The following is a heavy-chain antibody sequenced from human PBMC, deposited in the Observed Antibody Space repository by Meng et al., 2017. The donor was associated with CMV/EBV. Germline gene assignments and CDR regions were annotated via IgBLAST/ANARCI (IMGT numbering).Heavy chain of an antibody. D-gene: IGHD3-3*01. CDR2: ISAYNGYT. CDR3: ARKRHYDFWSGYLVDY. Sequence: SGYTCTRDGIRWVRQAPGQELEWMGWISAYNGYTNYVEKLQGRVTMTTDTSTSTAYMELRSLRSDDTAVYYCARKRHYDFWSGYLVDYWGQGTLVTVSS. J-gene: IGHJ4*02. CDR1: GYTCTRDG. V-gene: IGHV1-18*01.